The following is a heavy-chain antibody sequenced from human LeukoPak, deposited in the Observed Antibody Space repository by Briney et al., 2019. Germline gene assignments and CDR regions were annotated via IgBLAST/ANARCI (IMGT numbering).Heavy chain of an antibody. Sequence: SETLSLTCAVYGGSFSGYYWSWIRQPPGKGLEWIGEINHSGSTNYNPSLKSRVTISVDTSKNQFSLKLSSVTAADTAVYYCARDRGVVVPAAIPTYYYYYGMDVWGQGTTVTVSS. J-gene: IGHJ6*02. CDR1: GGSFSGYY. D-gene: IGHD2-2*02. CDR3: ARDRGVVVPAAIPTYYYYYGMDV. CDR2: INHSGST. V-gene: IGHV4-34*01.